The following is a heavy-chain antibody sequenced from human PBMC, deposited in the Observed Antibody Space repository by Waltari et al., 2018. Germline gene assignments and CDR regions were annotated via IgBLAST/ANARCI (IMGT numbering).Heavy chain of an antibody. CDR2: ISSTGSNT. V-gene: IGHV3-33*01. CDR1: VFTFSSYG. Sequence: QLYLVEPGGGVVQPGRSRGLSCAASVFTFSSYGLHWARQLPGKGLQWVAVISSTGSNTYYADSVRGRFTISRDNSKNILYLQMNSLRAEDTAVYYCARDIAFGGVIVMNEAFDFRGRGTTVTVSP. D-gene: IGHD3-16*02. J-gene: IGHJ3*01. CDR3: ARDIAFGGVIVMNEAFDF.